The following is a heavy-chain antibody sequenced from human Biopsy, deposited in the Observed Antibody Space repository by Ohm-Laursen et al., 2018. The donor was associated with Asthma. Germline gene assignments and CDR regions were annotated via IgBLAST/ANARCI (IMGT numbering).Heavy chain of an antibody. V-gene: IGHV1-69*13. CDR3: ARDPHNSYLASLRTKFNYYYYGMDV. CDR2: TIPIFGTA. D-gene: IGHD1-7*01. J-gene: IGHJ6*02. Sequence: GASVKVSCKVSGYTFTSYYMHWVRQAPGQGLEWMGGTIPIFGTANYAQKFQGRVTITADESTSTAYMELSSLRSEDTAVYYCARDPHNSYLASLRTKFNYYYYGMDVWGQGTTVTVSS. CDR1: GYTFTSYY.